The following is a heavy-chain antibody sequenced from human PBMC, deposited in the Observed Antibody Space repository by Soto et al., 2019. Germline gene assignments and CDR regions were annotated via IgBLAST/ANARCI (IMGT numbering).Heavy chain of an antibody. D-gene: IGHD2-15*01. Sequence: EVQLVESAGGLVKPGGSLRLSCVASGFSFNEAWMNWVRQAPGQGLEWVGRIKTSAGDGATNYAAPVQGRFTISRDYSTNTLYPHMNSLITDDTAIYYSTTGSVEGIWGQGTTVIFSS. V-gene: IGHV3-15*07. CDR3: TTGSVEGI. CDR1: GFSFNEAW. J-gene: IGHJ6*02. CDR2: IKTSAGDGAT.